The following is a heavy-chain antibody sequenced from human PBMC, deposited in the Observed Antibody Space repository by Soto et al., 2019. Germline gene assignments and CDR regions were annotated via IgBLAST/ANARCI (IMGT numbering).Heavy chain of an antibody. CDR2: IYWDDNK. Sequence: QITLKESGPTLVKPTQTLTLTCTFSGFSLSNRGMGVGWIRQPPGKALEWLALIYWDDNKRYSPSLKSRLTIAKDTSKNQVVLTMTNMDPVDTSTYYRANRMTGTTDDAFDIWGQGTMVTVSS. CDR1: GFSLSNRGMG. D-gene: IGHD1-20*01. CDR3: ANRMTGTTDDAFDI. V-gene: IGHV2-5*02. J-gene: IGHJ3*02.